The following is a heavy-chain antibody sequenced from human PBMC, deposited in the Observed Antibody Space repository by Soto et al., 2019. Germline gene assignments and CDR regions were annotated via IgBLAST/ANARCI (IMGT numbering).Heavy chain of an antibody. V-gene: IGHV1-69*12. CDR1: GGTFSSYA. J-gene: IGHJ6*02. CDR2: IIPIFGTA. CDR3: ARSRIAMADHYYYYGMDV. Sequence: QIQLVQSGAEVKKPESSVKVSCKASGGTFSSYAISWVRQAPGQGREWMGGIIPIFGTANYAQKFQGRVTITADESTSTAYMELSSLRSEDTAVYYCARSRIAMADHYYYYGMDVWGQGSTVTVSS. D-gene: IGHD6-19*01.